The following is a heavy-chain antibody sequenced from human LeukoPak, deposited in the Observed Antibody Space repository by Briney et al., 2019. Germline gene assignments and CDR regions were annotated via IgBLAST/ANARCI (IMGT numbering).Heavy chain of an antibody. CDR1: GGSIRSNY. J-gene: IGHJ6*02. CDR3: ARASIAAADHGDYYYYGMDV. V-gene: IGHV4-59*01. D-gene: IGHD6-13*01. CDR2: ISDSGNT. Sequence: PSETLSLTCTVSGGSIRSNYWSWIRQPPGKGLEWIGCISDSGNTNYIPSLKSRVSISVDSSTNQFSLKVTSVTAADTAVYYCARASIAAADHGDYYYYGMDVWGQGTTVTVSS.